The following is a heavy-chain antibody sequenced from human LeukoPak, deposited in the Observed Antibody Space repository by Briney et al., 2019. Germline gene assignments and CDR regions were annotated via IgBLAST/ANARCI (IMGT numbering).Heavy chain of an antibody. J-gene: IGHJ5*02. CDR2: IYYSGST. D-gene: IGHD6-13*01. Sequence: SETLSLTGTVSGGSISSYYWSWIRQPPGKGLEWIGYIYYSGSTNYNPSLKSRVTISVDTSKNQFSLKLSSVTAADTAVYYCARDLAAAGTIAGFDPWGQGTLVTVSS. V-gene: IGHV4-59*01. CDR1: GGSISSYY. CDR3: ARDLAAAGTIAGFDP.